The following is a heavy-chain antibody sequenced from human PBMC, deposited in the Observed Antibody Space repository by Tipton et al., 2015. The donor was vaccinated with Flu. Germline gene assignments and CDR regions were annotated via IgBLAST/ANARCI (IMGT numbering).Heavy chain of an antibody. Sequence: TLSLTCAVSGYSISRGYYWGWIRQPPGKGLEWIGSIYHNGDIHFNPSLKSRDSISVDTSNNRFSLNLTSVTAADTAEYYCARAEIRDFDYWGQGTLVTVSS. CDR2: IYHNGDI. CDR3: ARAEIRDFDY. V-gene: IGHV4-38-2*01. J-gene: IGHJ4*02. CDR1: GYSISRGYY.